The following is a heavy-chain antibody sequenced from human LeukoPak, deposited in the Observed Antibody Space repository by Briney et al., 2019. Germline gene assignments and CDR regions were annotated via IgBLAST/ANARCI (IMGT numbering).Heavy chain of an antibody. J-gene: IGHJ4*02. CDR3: ARGHVLVPAATDY. CDR2: MNPDNGNT. D-gene: IGHD2-2*01. Sequence: ASVTVSCKASGYTFTSYQINWMRQATGQGLEWMGWMNPDNGNTGFAQNFQGRVTMTRNISISTAYMALSSLRSGDTAVYYCARGHVLVPAATDYWGQGTLVTVSS. CDR1: GYTFTSYQ. V-gene: IGHV1-8*01.